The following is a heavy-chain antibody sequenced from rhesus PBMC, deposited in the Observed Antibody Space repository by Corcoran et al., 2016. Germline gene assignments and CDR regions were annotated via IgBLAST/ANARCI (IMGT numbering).Heavy chain of an antibody. CDR1: GASSSSYY. CDR2: FYGSGEST. D-gene: IGHD3-34*01. Sequence: QVQLQESGPGLVRPSETLPLTCAVSGASSSSYYWSWIRQAPGKGLEWIGRFYGSGESTDYNPSLRSRVTISIDTSKNQFSLKLSSVTAADTAMYYCARSGVSDFDYWGQGVLVTVSS. J-gene: IGHJ4*01. CDR3: ARSGVSDFDY. V-gene: IGHV4S2*01.